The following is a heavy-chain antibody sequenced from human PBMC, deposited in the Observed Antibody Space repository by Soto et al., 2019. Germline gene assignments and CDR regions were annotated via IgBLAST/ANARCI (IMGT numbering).Heavy chain of an antibody. CDR1: GYRVSSYW. CDR2: IYPGDSDT. J-gene: IGHJ6*02. CDR3: ARQGSNGAYYYYGMDV. V-gene: IGHV5-51*01. Sequence: GESLKISFKGSGYRVSSYWIAWVRQMPGKGLEWKGIIYPGDSDTRYSPSFQGQVTMSVDKSNSTAYLHWSSLKASDTAMYYCARQGSNGAYYYYGMDVWGQGTTVTVSS. D-gene: IGHD2-8*01.